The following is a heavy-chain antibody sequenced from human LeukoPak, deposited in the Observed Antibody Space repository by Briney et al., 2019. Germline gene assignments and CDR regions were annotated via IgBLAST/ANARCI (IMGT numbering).Heavy chain of an antibody. CDR3: ARDSTNSFDY. Sequence: PGGSLRLSCAASGFTFSSYEMNWVRQAPGKGLQWVSYISDSGAAMYYADSVKGRFTISRDNAKNSLYLQMNSLRDGDTAVYYCARDSTNSFDYWGQGALVTVSS. CDR1: GFTFSSYE. V-gene: IGHV3-48*03. CDR2: ISDSGAAM. J-gene: IGHJ4*02.